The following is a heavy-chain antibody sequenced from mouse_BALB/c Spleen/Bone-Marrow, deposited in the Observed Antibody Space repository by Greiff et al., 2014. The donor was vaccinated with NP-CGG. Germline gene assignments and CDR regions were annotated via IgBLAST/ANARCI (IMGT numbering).Heavy chain of an antibody. V-gene: IGHV1-87*01. CDR2: IYPGDGDT. CDR3: ARSRGWYFDV. CDR1: GYTFTSYW. Sequence: VQLQQSGAELARPGASVKLSCKASGYTFTSYWMQWIKQRPGQGLEWIGAIYPGDGDTTYTQKFKGKATLTADKSSSTAHMQLSSLASEDSAVYYCARSRGWYFDVWGAGTTVTVSS. J-gene: IGHJ1*01.